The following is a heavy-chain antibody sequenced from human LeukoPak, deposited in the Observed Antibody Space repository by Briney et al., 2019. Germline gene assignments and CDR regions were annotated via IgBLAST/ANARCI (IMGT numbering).Heavy chain of an antibody. CDR2: IYYSGST. V-gene: IGHV4-59*08. J-gene: IGHJ4*02. Sequence: PSETLSLTCTVSGGSISSYYWSWIRQPPGKGLEWIGYIYYSGSTNYNPSLKSRVTISVDTSKNQFSLKLSSVTAADTAVYYCARHFNEYPFSGQLWYFDYWGQGTLVTVSS. D-gene: IGHD5-18*01. CDR1: GGSISSYY. CDR3: ARHFNEYPFSGQLWYFDY.